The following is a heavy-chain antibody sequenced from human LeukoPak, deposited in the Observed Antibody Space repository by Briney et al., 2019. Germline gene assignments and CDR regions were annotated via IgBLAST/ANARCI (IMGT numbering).Heavy chain of an antibody. V-gene: IGHV4-59*08. CDR3: ARRTTAAGYYFDY. J-gene: IGHJ4*02. CDR1: GGSISDHY. CDR2: IHYSGST. Sequence: PSETLSLTCTVSGGSISDHYWSWIRLPPGKGLEWIGYIHYSGSTKYNPSLKSRVTISADTSKNQFSLKLRSVTAADTAVYYCARRTTAAGYYFDYWGQGTLVTVSS. D-gene: IGHD6-13*01.